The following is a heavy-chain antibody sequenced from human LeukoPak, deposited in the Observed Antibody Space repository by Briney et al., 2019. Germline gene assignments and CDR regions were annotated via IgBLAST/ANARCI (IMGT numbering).Heavy chain of an antibody. J-gene: IGHJ5*02. CDR3: AGRLDSNYESPVAP. CDR2: ISGSGGST. D-gene: IGHD4-11*01. V-gene: IGHV3-23*01. Sequence: QAGGSLRLSCAASGFTFSSYAMSWVRQAPGKGLEWVSAISGSGGSTYYADSVKGRFTISRDNSKNTLYLQMNSLRAEDTAVYYCAGRLDSNYESPVAPWGQGTLVTVSS. CDR1: GFTFSSYA.